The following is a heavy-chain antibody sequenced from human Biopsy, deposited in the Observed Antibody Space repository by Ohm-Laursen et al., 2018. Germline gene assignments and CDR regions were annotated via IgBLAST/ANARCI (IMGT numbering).Heavy chain of an antibody. Sequence: SVKVSCKASGGTFSNYAISWVRQAPGEGLEWMGGIIAVSGLVNYAPKFQGRVSITADKSTTTAYMELSNLKSEDTAVYYCATPFQYYDSWGGYPPFDHRGQGTLVTVSS. CDR3: ATPFQYYDSWGGYPPFDH. CDR1: GGTFSNYA. CDR2: IIAVSGLV. J-gene: IGHJ4*02. D-gene: IGHD3-3*01. V-gene: IGHV1-69*10.